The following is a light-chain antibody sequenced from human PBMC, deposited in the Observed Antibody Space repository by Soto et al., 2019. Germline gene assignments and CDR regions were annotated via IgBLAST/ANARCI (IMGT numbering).Light chain of an antibody. V-gene: IGKV1-9*01. CDR2: DAS. Sequence: DIQLTQSPSFLSASVGDRVTITCRASQGISSFLDWYQQKPGKAPRLLIFDASTLQSGVPSRFSGSGSGTEFTLTISSLQPEDFATYYCQQYNSYSVTFGQGTKVDIK. J-gene: IGKJ1*01. CDR3: QQYNSYSVT. CDR1: QGISSF.